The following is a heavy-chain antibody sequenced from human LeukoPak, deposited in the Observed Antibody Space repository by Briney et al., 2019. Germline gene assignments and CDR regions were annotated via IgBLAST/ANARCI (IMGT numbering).Heavy chain of an antibody. CDR3: ARAIDGHPFDI. V-gene: IGHV4-59*01. CDR1: GGSISSYY. Sequence: PSETLSLTCTVSGGSISSYYWGWFRQPPGKGLEWIGYIYNGGSTKYQPSLKSRVIISLDTSTNQFSLNLISVAAADTAVYYCARAIDGHPFDIWGQGTMVTVSS. D-gene: IGHD5-24*01. J-gene: IGHJ3*02. CDR2: IYNGGST.